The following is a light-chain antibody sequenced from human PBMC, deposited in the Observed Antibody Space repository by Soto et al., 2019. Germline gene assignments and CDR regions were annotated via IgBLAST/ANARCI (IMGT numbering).Light chain of an antibody. CDR1: QSDSSN. CDR2: GAS. J-gene: IGKJ5*01. Sequence: EIVMTQSPATLSVSPGERVTLSCRASQSDSSNLAWYQKKPGQAPRLLIYGASTRATGIPARFSGSGSGAEFTLTISSLQSEDFAVYYCQQYNNWPVTFGQGTRLEMK. V-gene: IGKV3-15*01. CDR3: QQYNNWPVT.